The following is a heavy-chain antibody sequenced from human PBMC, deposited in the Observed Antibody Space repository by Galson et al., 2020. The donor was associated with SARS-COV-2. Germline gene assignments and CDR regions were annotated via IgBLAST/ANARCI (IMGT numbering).Heavy chain of an antibody. Sequence: SETLSLTCTVSSGSISNYYWSWVRQPPGKGLEWIGYISDSGNTNYNPSLKSRVTISIDTSKNQFSLKLTSVTAADTAVYYCARVNTVTAFDYWGQGTLVTVSS. CDR2: ISDSGNT. CDR3: ARVNTVTAFDY. J-gene: IGHJ4*02. D-gene: IGHD2-21*02. V-gene: IGHV4-59*13. CDR1: SGSISNYY.